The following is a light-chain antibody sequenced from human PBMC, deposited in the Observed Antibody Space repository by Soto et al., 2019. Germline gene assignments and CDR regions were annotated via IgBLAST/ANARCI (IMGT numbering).Light chain of an antibody. CDR3: SSYTSSSTVV. Sequence: QSVLTQPASVSGSPGQSITISCTGTSSDVGGYNYVSWYQQHPGKAPKLMIYDVSNRPTGVSNRFSASKSGNTAPLTISGRQAEDEADYYCSSYTSSSTVVFGGGTQLTVL. CDR1: SSDVGGYNY. CDR2: DVS. V-gene: IGLV2-14*01. J-gene: IGLJ2*01.